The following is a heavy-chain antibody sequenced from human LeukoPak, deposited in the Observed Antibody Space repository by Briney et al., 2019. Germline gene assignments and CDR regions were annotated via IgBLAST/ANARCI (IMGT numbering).Heavy chain of an antibody. J-gene: IGHJ4*02. V-gene: IGHV3-7*01. CDR1: GFTFSSYW. CDR2: IKKDGSEK. Sequence: GGSLRLSCAASGFTFSSYWMSWVCQAPGKGLEWVANIKKDGSEKYYVDSVKGRFTISRDNAKTSLYLQMNSLRAEDTAVYYCARDLSGVAGYTYGRGIDYWGQGTLVTVSS. CDR3: ARDLSGVAGYTYGRGIDY. D-gene: IGHD5-18*01.